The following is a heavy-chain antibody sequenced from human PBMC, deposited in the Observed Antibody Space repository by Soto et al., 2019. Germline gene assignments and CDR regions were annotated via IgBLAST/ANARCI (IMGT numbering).Heavy chain of an antibody. D-gene: IGHD2-15*01. V-gene: IGHV4-59*01. CDR2: IYYSGST. CDR1: GGSISSYY. CDR3: ARGPYCSGGSCYSRYNWFDP. J-gene: IGHJ5*02. Sequence: SETLSLTCTVSGGSISSYYWSWIRQPQGKGLEWIGYIYYSGSTNYNPSLKSRVTISVDTSKNQFSLKLSSVTAADTAVYYCARGPYCSGGSCYSRYNWFDPWGQGTLVTVSS.